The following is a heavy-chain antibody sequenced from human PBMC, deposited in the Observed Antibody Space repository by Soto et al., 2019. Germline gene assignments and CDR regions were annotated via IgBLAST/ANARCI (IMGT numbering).Heavy chain of an antibody. CDR1: GFTFSSYA. J-gene: IGHJ6*02. Sequence: GGSLRLSCAASGFTFSSYAMHWVRQAPGKGLEWVAVISYDGSNKYYADSVKGRFTISRDNSKNTLYLQMNSLRAEDTAVYYCARPIAAAGIVGPIYYYYYYGMDVWGQGTTVTVSS. CDR2: ISYDGSNK. V-gene: IGHV3-30-3*01. CDR3: ARPIAAAGIVGPIYYYYYYGMDV. D-gene: IGHD6-13*01.